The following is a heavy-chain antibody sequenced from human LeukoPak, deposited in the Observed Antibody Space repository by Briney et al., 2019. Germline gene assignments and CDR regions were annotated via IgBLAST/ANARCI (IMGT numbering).Heavy chain of an antibody. CDR1: GFTFSDYY. D-gene: IGHD3-3*01. V-gene: IGHV3-11*06. CDR3: ARESGYPDY. CDR2: IGRSSSYT. J-gene: IGHJ4*02. Sequence: GGSLRLSCAASGFTFSDYYMSWIRQAPGKGLEWVSYIGRSSSYTNYADSVKGRFTISRDDAKNSLYLQMNSLRAEDTAVYYCARESGYPDYWGQGTLVTVSS.